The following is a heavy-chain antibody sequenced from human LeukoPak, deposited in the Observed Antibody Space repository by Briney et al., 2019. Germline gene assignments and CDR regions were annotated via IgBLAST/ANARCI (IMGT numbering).Heavy chain of an antibody. CDR3: ARDREGMDV. V-gene: IGHV3-21*01. Sequence: GGSLRLSCAASGFTFSSYSTNCVRHAPGKGLGWVSSISRSSSNIYYADSVKGRFSISRDNAKNSLYLQMNSLRAKDAAVYYCARDREGMDVWGQGTTVTVSS. CDR2: ISRSSSNI. CDR1: GFTFSSYS. J-gene: IGHJ6*02.